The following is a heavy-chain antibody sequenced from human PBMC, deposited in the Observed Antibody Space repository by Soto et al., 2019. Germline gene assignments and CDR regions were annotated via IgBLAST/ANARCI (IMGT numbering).Heavy chain of an antibody. CDR2: IIPIFGTA. D-gene: IGHD1-7*01. CDR3: ARDRPGNIIIGTTGWFDP. V-gene: IGHV1-69*01. CDR1: GGTFSSYA. J-gene: IGHJ5*02. Sequence: QVQLVQSGAEVKKPGSSVKVSCKASGGTFSSYAISWVRQAPGQGLEWMGGIIPIFGTANYAQKSQGRVTITADESRITDYMDLSSLGYDDTTVYYCARDRPGNIIIGTTGWFDPWGQGTLVTVSS.